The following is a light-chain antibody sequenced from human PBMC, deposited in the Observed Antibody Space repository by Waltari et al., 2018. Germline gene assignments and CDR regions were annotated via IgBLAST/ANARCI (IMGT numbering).Light chain of an antibody. Sequence: DIQLTQSPSFLSASVGDRVTITCRASQGLTSYFAWYQQKPGNAPKLLIYGASTLQSGVPTRFSDSGSGTEFTLTISSLQPEDSATYYCQQLNSYPITFGQGTRVESK. CDR3: QQLNSYPIT. CDR1: QGLTSY. J-gene: IGKJ5*01. V-gene: IGKV1-9*01. CDR2: GAS.